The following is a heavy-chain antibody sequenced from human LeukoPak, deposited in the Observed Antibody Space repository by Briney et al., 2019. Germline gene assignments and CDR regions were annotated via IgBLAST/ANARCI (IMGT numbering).Heavy chain of an antibody. CDR1: GGSISSGGYY. V-gene: IGHV4-30-2*01. J-gene: IGHJ5*02. D-gene: IGHD2-2*01. CDR3: ARGSGGYCSSTSCSFDP. CDR2: MYHSGST. Sequence: SETLSLTCTVSGGSISSGGYYWRWIRQPRGKGLEWIGYMYHSGSTYYNPSLKSRVTISVGRSKNQFSLKLSSVTAADTAVYYCARGSGGYCSSTSCSFDPWGQGTLVTVSS.